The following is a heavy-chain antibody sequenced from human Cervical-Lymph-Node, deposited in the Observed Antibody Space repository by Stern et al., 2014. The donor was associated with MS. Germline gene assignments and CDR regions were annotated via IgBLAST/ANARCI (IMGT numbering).Heavy chain of an antibody. V-gene: IGHV3-30*09. CDR3: VRTESFYYYDGMDV. Sequence: VQLVEYGGGVVPPGTSLRLSCADSGSTFSNSAMHWVRQAPGKGLEWVPVIAHDRSSKQYGDSVKGRLAISRANSRNTLSLEIYSQRAEDTAVYYCVRTESFYYYDGMDVWGHGTTVIVSS. CDR1: GSTFSNSA. J-gene: IGHJ6*02. CDR2: IAHDRSSK.